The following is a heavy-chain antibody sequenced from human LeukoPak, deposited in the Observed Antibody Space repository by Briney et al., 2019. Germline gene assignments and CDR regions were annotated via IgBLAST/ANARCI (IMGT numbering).Heavy chain of an antibody. J-gene: IGHJ4*02. CDR1: GFTVSSNY. CDR2: ISGSGGST. Sequence: GGSLRLSCAASGFTVSSNYMSWVRQAPGKGLEWVSAISGSGGSTYYADSVKGRFTISRDNSKNTLYLQMNSLRAEDTAVYYCAKDLTDYDSSGYYYSPPFDYWGQGTLVTVSS. CDR3: AKDLTDYDSSGYYYSPPFDY. D-gene: IGHD3-22*01. V-gene: IGHV3-23*01.